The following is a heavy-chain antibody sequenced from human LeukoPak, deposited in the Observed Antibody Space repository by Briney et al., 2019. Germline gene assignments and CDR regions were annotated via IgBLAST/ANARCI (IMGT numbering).Heavy chain of an antibody. Sequence: RAGGSLRLSCAASGFTFSTYDMSWVRQAPGKGLEWVSAISGSGGSTSYADSVKGRFTIFRDNSKNTLYLQMNRLRAEDTAVYYCVGGPERYMDVWGKGTTVTISS. V-gene: IGHV3-23*01. CDR3: VGGPERYMDV. CDR2: ISGSGGST. CDR1: GFTFSTYD. J-gene: IGHJ6*03. D-gene: IGHD1-26*01.